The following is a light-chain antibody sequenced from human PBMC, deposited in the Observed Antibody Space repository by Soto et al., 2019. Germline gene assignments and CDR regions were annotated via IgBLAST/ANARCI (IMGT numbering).Light chain of an antibody. J-gene: IGLJ1*01. CDR3: SSFTTYSSYV. V-gene: IGLV2-14*01. CDR1: SSDVGAYKY. CDR2: EVS. Sequence: QSALTQPASVSGSPGQSITISCTGTSSDVGAYKYVSWYQQHPGKAPKLLIFEVSDRPSGVSNRFSGSKSGNTASLTISGLQAEDEADYFCSSFTTYSSYVFGTGTKVTVI.